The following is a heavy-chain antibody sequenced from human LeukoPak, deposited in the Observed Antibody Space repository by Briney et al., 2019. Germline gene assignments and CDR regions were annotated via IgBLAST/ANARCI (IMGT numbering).Heavy chain of an antibody. D-gene: IGHD3-3*01. CDR2: ISGYNGKT. Sequence: ASVKVSCTASGYTFSKYSINWVRQAPGQGLEWMGWISGYNGKTNYAQKLQGRVTMTTDTSTSTAYMELRSLRSDDTAVYYCARRGRGVASGYDYWGQGTLVTVSS. CDR1: GYTFSKYS. CDR3: ARRGRGVASGYDY. V-gene: IGHV1-18*01. J-gene: IGHJ4*02.